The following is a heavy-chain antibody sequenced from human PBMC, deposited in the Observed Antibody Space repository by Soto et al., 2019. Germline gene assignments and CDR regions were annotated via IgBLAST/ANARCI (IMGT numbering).Heavy chain of an antibody. CDR1: GFAFQTYT. J-gene: IGHJ5*02. CDR3: AKVGVLRTNFRWFDL. Sequence: GGSLRLSCAASGFAFQTYTMEWLRQPPGKGLEWVSSITISGNYIYYADSVKGRFTISRDNGRNSVYLQMNSLRAEDTAVYYCAKVGVLRTNFRWFDLLGQGTLVTVSS. CDR2: ITISGNYI. V-gene: IGHV3-21*01. D-gene: IGHD2-8*01.